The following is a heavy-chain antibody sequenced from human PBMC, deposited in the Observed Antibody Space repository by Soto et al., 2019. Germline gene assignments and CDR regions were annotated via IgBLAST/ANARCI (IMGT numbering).Heavy chain of an antibody. CDR1: GFTFSTYG. D-gene: IGHD3-3*01. CDR2: ISHDGNNK. Sequence: QVQLVESGGGVVQPGRSLRLSCAASGFTFSTYGMHWVRQAPGKGLEWVAVISHDGNNKYYADSVKGRFTISRDNSKNTMYLQMNSLTTEDTALYYCAKVAGLHYDFWSGPDYWGLGTLVSVSS. V-gene: IGHV3-30*18. J-gene: IGHJ4*02. CDR3: AKVAGLHYDFWSGPDY.